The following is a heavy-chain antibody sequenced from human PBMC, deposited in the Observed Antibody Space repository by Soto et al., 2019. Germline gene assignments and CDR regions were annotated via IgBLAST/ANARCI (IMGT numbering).Heavy chain of an antibody. CDR2: IDPSSGGT. CDR3: SRYDSTLNWLDP. V-gene: IGHV1-2*02. J-gene: IGHJ5*02. Sequence: ASVKVSFKASGYTFTGYYRHWVRQAPGQGLEWMGWIDPSSGGTNYALKFQGRVTMTRDTSISTAYMELGSLRSDDTAVYYCSRYDSTLNWLDPWGQGTLVTVGS. CDR1: GYTFTGYY. D-gene: IGHD2-8*01.